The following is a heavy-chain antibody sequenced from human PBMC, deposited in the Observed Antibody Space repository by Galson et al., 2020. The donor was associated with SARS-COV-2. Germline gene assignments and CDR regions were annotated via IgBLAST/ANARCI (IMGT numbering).Heavy chain of an antibody. CDR1: GFTFSSYA. D-gene: IGHD3-16*01. CDR2: ISYDGSNK. Sequence: GESLKISCAASGFTFSSYAMHWVRQAPGKGLEWVAVISYDGSNKDYADSVKGRFTISRDNSKNTLYLQMNSLRAEDTAVYYCASHGGVTTGGSGYYMDVWGKGTTVTVSS. CDR3: ASHGGVTTGGSGYYMDV. V-gene: IGHV3-30-3*01. J-gene: IGHJ6*03.